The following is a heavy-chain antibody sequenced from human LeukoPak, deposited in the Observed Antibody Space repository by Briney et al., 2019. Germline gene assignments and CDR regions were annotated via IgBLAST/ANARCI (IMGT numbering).Heavy chain of an antibody. J-gene: IGHJ6*03. Sequence: AETLSLTCAVYGGSFNGYYWTWIRHSPGKGLEWIGEISHSESATYSPSLKSRVLISMDMSKNQFSLKLTSVTAADTGVYYCARVISLRIGYLQQPVRHHMDVWGKGTTVIVS. D-gene: IGHD3-22*01. CDR2: ISHSESA. CDR3: ARVISLRIGYLQQPVRHHMDV. CDR1: GGSFNGYY. V-gene: IGHV4-34*01.